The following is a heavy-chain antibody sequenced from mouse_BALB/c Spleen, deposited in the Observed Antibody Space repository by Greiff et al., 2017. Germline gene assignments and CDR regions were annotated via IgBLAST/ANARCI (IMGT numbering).Heavy chain of an antibody. CDR1: GFTFSSFG. CDR2: ISSGSSTI. CDR3: AKNGNYVPSWFAY. V-gene: IGHV5-17*02. D-gene: IGHD2-1*01. Sequence: EVMLVESGGGLVQPGGSRKLSCAASGFTFSSFGMHWVRQAPEKGLEWVAYISSGSSTIYYADTVKGRFTISRDNPKNTLFLQMTSLRSEDTAMYYCAKNGNYVPSWFAYWGQGTLVTVSA. J-gene: IGHJ3*01.